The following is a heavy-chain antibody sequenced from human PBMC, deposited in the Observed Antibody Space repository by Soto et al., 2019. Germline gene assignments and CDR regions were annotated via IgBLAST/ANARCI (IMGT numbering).Heavy chain of an antibody. J-gene: IGHJ4*02. CDR1: GFSLSTTGVC. CDR2: TSWDDDK. V-gene: IGHV2-5*02. CDR3: AHSRDYDSAGEYFDY. Sequence: QITLKESGPTLVKPTQTLTLTCTFSGFSLSTTGVCVGWSRQPPGKALEWLGLTSWDDDKRYSPSLKSRLTITKDTSKNQVVLTMTNMDPVDTATYFCAHSRDYDSAGEYFDYWGQGTLVTVSS. D-gene: IGHD3-22*01.